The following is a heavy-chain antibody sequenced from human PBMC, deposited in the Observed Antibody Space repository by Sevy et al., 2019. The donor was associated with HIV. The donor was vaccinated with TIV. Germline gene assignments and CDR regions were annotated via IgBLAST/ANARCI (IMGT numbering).Heavy chain of an antibody. J-gene: IGHJ4*02. V-gene: IGHV3-49*04. CDR3: TRWKAAQSIYDY. CDR1: GFTFCDYC. D-gene: IGHD6-13*01. Sequence: GGSLRLSCAASGFTFCDYCMSWVRQAPGKGLEWVAFLKSDVYGGKVDHAASVRGRVVISRDDSKSIAYLQMNDLKTEDTGVYYCTRWKAAQSIYDYWGQGALVTVSS. CDR2: LKSDVYGGKV.